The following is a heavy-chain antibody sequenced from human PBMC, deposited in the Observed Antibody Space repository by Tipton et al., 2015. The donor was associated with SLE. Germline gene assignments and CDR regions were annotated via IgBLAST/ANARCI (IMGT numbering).Heavy chain of an antibody. D-gene: IGHD1-14*01. Sequence: GSLRLSCAASGFSFTSYAMSWVRQAPGKGLEWVSGISGGGGSTYYAESIKGRFTISRDSSKNTLYLQMNSLSADDTAVYYCAKVRRGDGYNLYGMDVWGQGTAVTISS. J-gene: IGHJ6*02. CDR2: ISGGGGST. V-gene: IGHV3-23*01. CDR1: GFSFTSYA. CDR3: AKVRRGDGYNLYGMDV.